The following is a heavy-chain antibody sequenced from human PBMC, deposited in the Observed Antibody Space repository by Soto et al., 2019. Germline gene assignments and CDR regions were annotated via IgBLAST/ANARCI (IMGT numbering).Heavy chain of an antibody. D-gene: IGHD6-19*01. J-gene: IGHJ4*02. Sequence: EVQLVESGGGLVQPGGTLRVSCAASGFTDNSNYMTWVRQAPGKGLEWVSAIYSGGRTYYADSVKGRFTISRDYSKDMLYLQMSSLRVEDTAMYYCARSLGWYCFDYWGQGTLVTVSS. CDR3: ARSLGWYCFDY. V-gene: IGHV3-66*01. CDR1: GFTDNSNY. CDR2: IYSGGRT.